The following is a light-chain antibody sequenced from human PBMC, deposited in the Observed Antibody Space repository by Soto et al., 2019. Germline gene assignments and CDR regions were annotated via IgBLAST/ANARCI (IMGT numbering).Light chain of an antibody. J-gene: IGKJ5*01. CDR3: QQYGSSPPIT. Sequence: EIVLTQSPGTLSLSPGERATLSCRASQSVSSSYLTWYQQKPGQAPRLLIYGASSRATGIPDRFSGSGSGTDFTLTISRLEPEDFAVHYFQQYGSSPPITFGQGTRLEIK. V-gene: IGKV3-20*01. CDR2: GAS. CDR1: QSVSSSY.